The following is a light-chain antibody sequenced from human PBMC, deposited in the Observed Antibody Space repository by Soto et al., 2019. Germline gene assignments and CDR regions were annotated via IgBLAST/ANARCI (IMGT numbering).Light chain of an antibody. CDR3: HQYVSSWT. Sequence: EIVLTQSPGTLSLSPGERATLSCRASQSVSSTYVAWYQQKSGQALRLLIYGASSRATGIPDRFSGSGSGTDFTLTISRLEPEDFAVYYCHQYVSSWTFGQGTKVDIK. CDR1: QSVSSTY. CDR2: GAS. V-gene: IGKV3-20*01. J-gene: IGKJ1*01.